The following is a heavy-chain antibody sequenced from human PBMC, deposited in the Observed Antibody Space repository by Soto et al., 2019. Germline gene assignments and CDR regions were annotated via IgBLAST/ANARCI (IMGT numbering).Heavy chain of an antibody. CDR3: AMVDYYDSSGYYGY. J-gene: IGHJ4*02. D-gene: IGHD3-22*01. CDR2: ISGYNGNT. Sequence: QVQLVQSGAEVKKPGASVKVSCKASGYTFTIYGISWVRRAPGQGLEWMGWISGYNGNTDYAQNLQDRVTLTTDASTSSVYMELRSLRSDDTAVYYCAMVDYYDSSGYYGYWGQGTLITVSS. CDR1: GYTFTIYG. V-gene: IGHV1-18*04.